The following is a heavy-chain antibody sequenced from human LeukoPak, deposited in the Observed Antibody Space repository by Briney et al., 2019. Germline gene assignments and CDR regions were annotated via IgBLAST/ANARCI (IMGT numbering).Heavy chain of an antibody. Sequence: ASVKVSCKASGYTFTSYGISWVRQAPGQGLEWMGWISAYNGNTNYAQKLQGRVTMTTDTSTSTAYMELRGLRSDDTAVYYCAREGNPSKSEGAFDIWGQGTMVTVSS. V-gene: IGHV1-18*01. CDR2: ISAYNGNT. CDR3: AREGNPSKSEGAFDI. J-gene: IGHJ3*02. CDR1: GYTFTSYG.